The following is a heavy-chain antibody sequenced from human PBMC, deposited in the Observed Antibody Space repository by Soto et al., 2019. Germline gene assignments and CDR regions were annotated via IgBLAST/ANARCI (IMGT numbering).Heavy chain of an antibody. J-gene: IGHJ4*02. CDR2: INPDNGHT. Sequence: GASVKVSCKASGNIFSNYVIHWVRQAPGQRLEWMGWINPDNGHTKYSQKFQGRVTITRDTSPSTATAYMELSSLRSDDTAVYYCAKELLSNGWSPPDSWGQGTLVTVSS. V-gene: IGHV1-3*01. CDR3: AKELLSNGWSPPDS. CDR1: GNIFSNYV. D-gene: IGHD6-19*01.